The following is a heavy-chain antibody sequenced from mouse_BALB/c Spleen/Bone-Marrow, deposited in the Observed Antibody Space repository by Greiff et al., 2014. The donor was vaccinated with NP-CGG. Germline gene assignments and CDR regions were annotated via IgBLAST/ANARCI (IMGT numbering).Heavy chain of an antibody. D-gene: IGHD1-1*02. V-gene: IGHV5-4*02. Sequence: EVQVVESGGGLVKPGGSLKLSCTASGFTFSDYYMYWVRQTPEKRLEWVAAISDGGNYTFNPDSVKGRFTISRDNAKNNLYLQMSSLKSEDTAMYYCARSGEKYGAMDYWGQGTSVTASS. J-gene: IGHJ4*01. CDR3: ARSGEKYGAMDY. CDR1: GFTFSDYY. CDR2: ISDGGNYT.